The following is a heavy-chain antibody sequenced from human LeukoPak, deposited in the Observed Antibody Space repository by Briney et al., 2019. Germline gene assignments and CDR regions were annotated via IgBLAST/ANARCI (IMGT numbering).Heavy chain of an antibody. CDR2: INYSGGHK. Sequence: GSLRLSCVASGFTFKNCCISWVRQPAGEGLEWVSGINYSGGHKYYADSVKGRFTISRDSSKNTLSLQMNSLTTEDTAVYYCAKDDSMTLDHFDYWGQGALVTVSS. D-gene: IGHD4-11*01. J-gene: IGHJ4*02. V-gene: IGHV3-23*01. CDR1: GFTFKNCC. CDR3: AKDDSMTLDHFDY.